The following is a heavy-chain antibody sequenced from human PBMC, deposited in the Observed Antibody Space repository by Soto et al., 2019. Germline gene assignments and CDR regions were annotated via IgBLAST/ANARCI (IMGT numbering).Heavy chain of an antibody. V-gene: IGHV1-18*01. CDR2: ISAYNGNT. CDR3: ARGAAAGTHVDY. J-gene: IGHJ4*02. D-gene: IGHD6-13*01. Sequence: VSVKVSCKASGYTFTSYGIIWVRQAPGQGLEWMGWISAYNGNTNYAQKLQGRVTMTTDTSTSTAYMELRSLRSDDTAVYYCARGAAAGTHVDYWGQGTLVTVSS. CDR1: GYTFTSYG.